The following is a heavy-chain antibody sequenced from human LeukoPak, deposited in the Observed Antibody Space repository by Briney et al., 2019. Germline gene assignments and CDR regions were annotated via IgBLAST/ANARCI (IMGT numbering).Heavy chain of an antibody. CDR2: INPNSGGT. CDR1: GYTFTGYY. J-gene: IGHJ6*02. V-gene: IGHV1-2*06. CDR3: ARGEPDDNYYYYGMDV. D-gene: IGHD1-14*01. Sequence: HVASVKVSCKASGYTFTGYYMHWARQAPGQGLEWMGRINPNSGGTNYAQKFQGRVTMTRDTSISTAYMELSRLRSDDTAVYYCARGEPDDNYYYYGMDVWGQGTTVTVSS.